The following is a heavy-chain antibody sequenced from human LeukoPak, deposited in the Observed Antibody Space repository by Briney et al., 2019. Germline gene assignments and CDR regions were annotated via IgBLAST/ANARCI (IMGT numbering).Heavy chain of an antibody. D-gene: IGHD6-19*01. V-gene: IGHV3-20*04. CDR3: ARTVAVYGNAFDI. CDR2: LSWNGGII. Sequence: GGSLRLSCVASGFTFDDYGMTWVRQGPGKGLEWVSGLSWNGGIIGYADSVKGRFTISRDNAKNSLYLQMNSLRAGDTAVYYCARTVAVYGNAFDIWGQGTMVTVSS. CDR1: GFTFDDYG. J-gene: IGHJ3*02.